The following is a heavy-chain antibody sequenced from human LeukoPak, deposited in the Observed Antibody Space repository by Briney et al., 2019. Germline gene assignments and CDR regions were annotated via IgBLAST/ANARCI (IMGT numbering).Heavy chain of an antibody. J-gene: IGHJ5*02. CDR3: AKSGNWGPRPVGWFDP. CDR2: ISSSSSTI. D-gene: IGHD7-27*01. V-gene: IGHV3-48*04. CDR1: GFTFSSYS. Sequence: TGRSLRLSCAASGFTFSSYSMNWVRQAPGKGLEWVSYISSSSSTIYYADSVKGRFTISRDNAKNSLYLQMSSLRAEDTAVYYWAKSGNWGPRPVGWFDPWGQGALVTVSS.